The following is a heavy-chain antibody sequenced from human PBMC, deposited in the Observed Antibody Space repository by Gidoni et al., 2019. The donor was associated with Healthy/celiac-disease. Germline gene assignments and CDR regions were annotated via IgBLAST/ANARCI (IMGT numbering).Heavy chain of an antibody. CDR1: GGTFSSYA. J-gene: IGHJ3*02. Sequence: EVKKPGSSVKVSCKASGGTFSSYAISWVRQAPGQGLEWMGGIIPIFGTANYAQKFQGRVTITADESTSTAYMELSSLRSEDTAVYYCARVGPPEYSSSTNAFDIWGQGTMVTVSS. D-gene: IGHD6-6*01. CDR3: ARVGPPEYSSSTNAFDI. V-gene: IGHV1-69*01. CDR2: IIPIFGTA.